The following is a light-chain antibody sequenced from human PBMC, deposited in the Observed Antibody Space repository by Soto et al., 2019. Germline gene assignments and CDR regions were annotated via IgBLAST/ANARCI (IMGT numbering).Light chain of an antibody. V-gene: IGKV3-20*01. CDR2: GAS. CDR3: QQYGDSPRT. J-gene: IGKJ2*01. CDR1: QSVSSSY. Sequence: EIVLTQSPGTLSLSPGERATLSCRASQSVSSSYLSWYQQKPGQAPRLLIYGASSRATGIPDRFSVSGSGTDFTLTISTLQPEDFVVYFCQQYGDSPRTFVQGTKLEIK.